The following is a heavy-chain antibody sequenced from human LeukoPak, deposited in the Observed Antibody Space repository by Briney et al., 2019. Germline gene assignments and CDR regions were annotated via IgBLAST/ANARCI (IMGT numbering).Heavy chain of an antibody. CDR1: GFTFSNAW. Sequence: KSGGSLRLSCAASGFTFSNAWMNWVRQAPGKGLEWVGRIKSKTDGGTIDYAAPVKGRFAISRDDSSNTLYLQMNSLKTEDTAVYYCARDREGAAAGLIYFDYWGQGTLVTVSS. CDR3: ARDREGAAAGLIYFDY. J-gene: IGHJ4*02. CDR2: IKSKTDGGTI. D-gene: IGHD6-13*01. V-gene: IGHV3-15*07.